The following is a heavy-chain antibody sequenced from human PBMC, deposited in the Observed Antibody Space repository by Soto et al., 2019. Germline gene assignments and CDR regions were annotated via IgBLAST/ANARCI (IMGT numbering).Heavy chain of an antibody. Sequence: QVQLVQSGAEVKKPGSSVKVSCKASGGTFSSYAISWVRQAPGQGLEWMGGIIPIFGTANYAPKFQGRVTITADESTSTGYMELSSRGSEDKAVYYCAREAGGGGADWGQGTLVTVSS. CDR2: IIPIFGTA. CDR3: AREAGGGGAD. V-gene: IGHV1-69*01. D-gene: IGHD2-15*01. J-gene: IGHJ4*01. CDR1: GGTFSSYA.